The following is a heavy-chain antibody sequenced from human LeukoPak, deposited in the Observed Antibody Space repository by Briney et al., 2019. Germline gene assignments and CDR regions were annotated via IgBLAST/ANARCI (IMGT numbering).Heavy chain of an antibody. D-gene: IGHD6-25*01. J-gene: IGHJ3*02. CDR1: GFTFSSYD. V-gene: IGHV3-13*01. CDR2: IGTAGDT. Sequence: QSGGSLRLSCAASGFTFSSYDMNWVRQATGKGLEWVSAIGTAGDTYYPGSVKGRFTISRENAKNSLYLQMNSLRAGDTAVYYCARERHRGAFDIWGQGTMVTVSS. CDR3: ARERHRGAFDI.